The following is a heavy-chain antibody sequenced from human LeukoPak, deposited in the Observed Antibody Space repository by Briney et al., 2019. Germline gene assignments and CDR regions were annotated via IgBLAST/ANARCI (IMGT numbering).Heavy chain of an antibody. Sequence: SETLSLTCTVSGGSISSYYWSWIRQPPGKGLEWIGYIYYGGSTNYNPSLKSRVTISVDTSKNQFSLKLSSVTAADTAVYYCASYPYYYYGMDVWGQGTTVTVSS. V-gene: IGHV4-59*08. J-gene: IGHJ6*02. CDR1: GGSISSYY. CDR2: IYYGGST. CDR3: ASYPYYYYGMDV.